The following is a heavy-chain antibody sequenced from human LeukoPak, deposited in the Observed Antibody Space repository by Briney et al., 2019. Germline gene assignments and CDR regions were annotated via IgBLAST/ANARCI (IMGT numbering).Heavy chain of an antibody. Sequence: SSETLSLTCTVSGGSISTSSYYWGWIRQPPGKGLEWIGNVYYSGSTYYNPSLKSRVTISVDTSKNQFSLKLSSVTAADTAVFYCARRSSGYYYWYFDLWGRGTLVTVSS. J-gene: IGHJ2*01. CDR1: GGSISTSSYY. V-gene: IGHV4-39*01. D-gene: IGHD3-22*01. CDR3: ARRSSGYYYWYFDL. CDR2: VYYSGST.